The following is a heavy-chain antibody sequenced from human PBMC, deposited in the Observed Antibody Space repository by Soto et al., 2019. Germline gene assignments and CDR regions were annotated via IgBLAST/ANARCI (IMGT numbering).Heavy chain of an antibody. CDR3: AKGRYFDASGGCAHY. J-gene: IGHJ4*02. D-gene: IGHD2-15*01. CDR2: ISGSGDAT. V-gene: IGHV3-23*01. Sequence: EVKLKESGGGLFQPGGSARLSCVASGFTCDSYAMRWVRQTPGRGLEWVAAISGSGDATYYTQSVQGRFTISRDKSKNTVFLQMNSLRAEDTAVYFCAKGRYFDASGGCAHYWGQGTEVTVSS. CDR1: GFTCDSYA.